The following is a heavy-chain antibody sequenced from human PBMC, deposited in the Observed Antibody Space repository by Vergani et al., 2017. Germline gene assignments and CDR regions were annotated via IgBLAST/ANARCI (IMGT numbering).Heavy chain of an antibody. CDR2: IYTSGNT. J-gene: IGHJ4*02. CDR3: ARGDLATVTTNGYYFDY. Sequence: QLQLQELGPGLVKPSETLSLTCTVSGGSISSYYWSWIRQPAGKGLEWIGRIYTSGNTNYNPSLESRVTMSVDTSKNQFSLQLSSVTAADTAVYYCARGDLATVTTNGYYFDYWGQGTLVTVSS. V-gene: IGHV4-4*07. D-gene: IGHD4-17*01. CDR1: GGSISSYY.